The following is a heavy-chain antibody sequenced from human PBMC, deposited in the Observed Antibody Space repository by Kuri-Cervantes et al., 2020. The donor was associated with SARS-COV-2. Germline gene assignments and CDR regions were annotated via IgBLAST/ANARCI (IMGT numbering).Heavy chain of an antibody. CDR2: INPSGGST. J-gene: IGHJ1*01. CDR1: GYTFTSYY. V-gene: IGHV1-46*01. D-gene: IGHD3-10*01. CDR3: ARDLHKADWGYGSGSYYNAKGSFQH. Sequence: ASVKVSCKASGYTFTSYYMHWARQAPGQGLEWMGIINPSGGSTSYAQKFQGRVTMTRDTSTSTVYMELSSLRSEDTAVYYCARDLHKADWGYGSGSYYNAKGSFQHWGQGTLVTVSS.